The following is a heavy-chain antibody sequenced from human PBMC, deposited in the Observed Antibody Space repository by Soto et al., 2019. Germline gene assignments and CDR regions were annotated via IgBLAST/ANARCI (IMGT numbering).Heavy chain of an antibody. Sequence: ASVKVSCKASGYTFTSYYMHWVRQAPRQGLEWMGIINPSGGSTSYAQKFQGRVTMTRDTSTSTVYMELSSLRSEDTAVYYCARDNYYDSSGYSACMDVWGQGTTVTVSS. CDR2: INPSGGST. V-gene: IGHV1-46*01. CDR1: GYTFTSYY. J-gene: IGHJ6*02. CDR3: ARDNYYDSSGYSACMDV. D-gene: IGHD3-22*01.